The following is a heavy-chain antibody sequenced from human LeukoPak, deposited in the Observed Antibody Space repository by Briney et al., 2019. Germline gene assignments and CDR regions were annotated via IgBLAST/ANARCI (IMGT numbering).Heavy chain of an antibody. Sequence: QPGGSLRLSCAVSGFTFSDFWMSWLRQAPGRGLEWVANIHPEGNEKYHVESVKGRFTISRDNAKNSLFLQMNGLRVEDTAVYYCARGDAFSGDHWGQGTLVTVSS. CDR1: GFTFSDFW. V-gene: IGHV3-7*04. CDR3: ARGDAFSGDH. J-gene: IGHJ4*02. CDR2: IHPEGNEK.